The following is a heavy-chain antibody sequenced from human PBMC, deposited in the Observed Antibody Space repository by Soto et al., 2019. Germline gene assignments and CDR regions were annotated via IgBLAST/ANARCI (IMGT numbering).Heavy chain of an antibody. J-gene: IGHJ6*02. D-gene: IGHD2-2*01. CDR1: GGTFSSYA. V-gene: IGHV1-69*13. CDR2: IIPISDTT. CDR3: ARSQGSSTSLEIYYYYYYGMDV. Sequence: SVKVSCKASGGTFSSYAISWVRQAPGQGLEWMGGIIPISDTTNYAQKFQGRVTITADESTSTAYMELSSLRSEDTAVCYCARSQGSSTSLEIYYYYYYGMDVWGQGTTVTVSS.